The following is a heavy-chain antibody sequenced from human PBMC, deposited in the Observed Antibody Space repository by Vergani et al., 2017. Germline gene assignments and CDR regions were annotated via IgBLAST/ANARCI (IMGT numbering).Heavy chain of an antibody. V-gene: IGHV3-21*04. Sequence: EVQLVESGGGLVKPGGSLRLSCAASGFTFSSYSMNWVRQAPGKGLEWVSSISSSSSYIYYADSVKGRFTISRDNAKNSLYLQMNSLRAEDTAVYYCAKGGYGSGSAHFDYWGQGTLVTVSS. CDR3: AKGGYGSGSAHFDY. CDR1: GFTFSSYS. CDR2: ISSSSSYI. D-gene: IGHD3-10*01. J-gene: IGHJ4*02.